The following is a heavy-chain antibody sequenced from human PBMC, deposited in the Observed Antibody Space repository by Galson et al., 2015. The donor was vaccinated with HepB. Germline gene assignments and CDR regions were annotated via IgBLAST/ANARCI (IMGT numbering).Heavy chain of an antibody. J-gene: IGHJ4*02. CDR3: ASVDSSSWYFDY. CDR2: ISSSSSYT. D-gene: IGHD6-13*01. CDR1: GFTFSDYY. V-gene: IGHV3-11*06. Sequence: SLRLSCAASGFTFSDYYMSWIRQAPGKGLEWVTYISSSSSYTNYADSVKGRFTISRDNAKNSLYLQMNSLRAEDTAVYYCASVDSSSWYFDYWGQGTLVTVSS.